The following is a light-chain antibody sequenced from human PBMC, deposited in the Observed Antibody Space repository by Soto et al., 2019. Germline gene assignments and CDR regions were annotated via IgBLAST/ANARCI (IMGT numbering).Light chain of an antibody. CDR1: QSVSSN. V-gene: IGKV3-15*01. Sequence: EKVMTQSPATLSVSPGERATLSCRASQSVSSNLAWYQQKPGQAPRLLIYGASSRATGIPVRFSGSGSGTEFTLTISSLQSEDFAVYYCQQYNNWPLTFAQGTRLEIK. J-gene: IGKJ5*01. CDR3: QQYNNWPLT. CDR2: GAS.